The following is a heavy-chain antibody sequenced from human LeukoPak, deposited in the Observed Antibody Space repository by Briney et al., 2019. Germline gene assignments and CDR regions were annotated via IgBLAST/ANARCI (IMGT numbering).Heavy chain of an antibody. V-gene: IGHV3-48*01. J-gene: IGHJ5*02. CDR2: ISSSSSTI. Sequence: LSGGSLRLSCAASGFTFSSYSMNWVRQAPGKGLEWVSYISSSSSTIYYADSVKGRFTISRDNAKNSLYLQMNSLRAEDTAVYYCARGYSNYGRDWFDPWGQGTLVTVSS. D-gene: IGHD4-11*01. CDR3: ARGYSNYGRDWFDP. CDR1: GFTFSSYS.